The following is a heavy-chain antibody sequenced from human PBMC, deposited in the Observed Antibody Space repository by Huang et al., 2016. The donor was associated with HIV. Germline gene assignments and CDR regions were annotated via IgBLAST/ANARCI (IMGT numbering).Heavy chain of an antibody. CDR1: GGSISSSSYY. D-gene: IGHD3-10*01. Sequence: QLQLQESGPGLVKPSETLSLTCPVSGGSISSSSYYWGWIRQPPGKGLEWIGTIYYSGSTYYNPSLKGRVPISVDTSKNQFSLKLSSVTAADTAVYYCARHERWAMVRGVPQWGFDYWGQGTLVTVSS. J-gene: IGHJ4*02. CDR2: IYYSGST. V-gene: IGHV4-39*01. CDR3: ARHERWAMVRGVPQWGFDY.